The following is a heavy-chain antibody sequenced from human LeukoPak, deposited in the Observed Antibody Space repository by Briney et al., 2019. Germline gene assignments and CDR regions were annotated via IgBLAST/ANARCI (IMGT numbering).Heavy chain of an antibody. CDR3: AKEPYCSSTSCIGEYFQR. V-gene: IGHV3-30*18. Sequence: GGSLRLSCAASGFTFSSYGMHWVRQAPGKGLGWVAVISYDGSNKYYADSVKGRFTISRDNSKNTLYLQMNSLRAEDAAVYYCAKEPYCSSTSCIGEYFQRWGQGTLVTVSS. CDR1: GFTFSSYG. D-gene: IGHD2-2*01. J-gene: IGHJ1*01. CDR2: ISYDGSNK.